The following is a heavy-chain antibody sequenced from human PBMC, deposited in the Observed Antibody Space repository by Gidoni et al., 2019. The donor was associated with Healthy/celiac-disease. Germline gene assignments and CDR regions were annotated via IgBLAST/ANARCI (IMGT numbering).Heavy chain of an antibody. J-gene: IGHJ4*02. V-gene: IGHV3-15*07. CDR2: IKSKTDGGTT. Sequence: EVQLVESGGGLVKPGGSLRLSCAASGFTFINAWMNWVRQAPGKGLEWVGRIKSKTDGGTTDYAAPVKGRFTISRDDSKNTLYLQMNSLKTEDTAVYYCTTARIAVAGGFDYWGQGTLVTVSS. D-gene: IGHD6-19*01. CDR3: TTARIAVAGGFDY. CDR1: GFTFINAW.